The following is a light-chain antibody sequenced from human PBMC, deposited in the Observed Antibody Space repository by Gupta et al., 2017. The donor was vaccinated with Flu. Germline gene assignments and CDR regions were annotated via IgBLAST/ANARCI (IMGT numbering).Light chain of an antibody. CDR1: QGINNW. CDR2: AAS. CDR3: HQANSFPLT. V-gene: IGKV1-12*01. Sequence: GDRVTITCRASQGINNWLAWYQQKSGKAPNLLIFAASNLQSGVPSRFSGSGSGSDFTLTIDGLQPEDFATYYCHQANSFPLTFGGGTKVEIK. J-gene: IGKJ4*01.